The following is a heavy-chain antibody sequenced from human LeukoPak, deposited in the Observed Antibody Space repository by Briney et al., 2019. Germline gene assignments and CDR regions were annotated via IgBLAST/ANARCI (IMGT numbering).Heavy chain of an antibody. CDR1: GFTFSSYS. J-gene: IGHJ4*02. CDR3: ARVGGGPDY. D-gene: IGHD3-16*01. V-gene: IGHV3-21*01. CDR2: ISSTSSYI. Sequence: GGSLRLSCAASGFTFSSYSMNWVRQAQGRALEWVSSISSTSSYIYYADSVKGRFTISRDNAKNSLYLQMSSLRAEDSAVYYCARVGGGPDYWGQGTLVTVSS.